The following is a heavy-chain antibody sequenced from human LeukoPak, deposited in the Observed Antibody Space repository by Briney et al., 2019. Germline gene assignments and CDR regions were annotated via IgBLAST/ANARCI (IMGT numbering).Heavy chain of an antibody. CDR3: AKGWGSGWNFDY. Sequence: GGSLRLSCAASGFTFSSYAMSWVRQAPGKGLEWVSVISGSGGNTYFADSVKGRFTISRDNSKNTLYLQMNSLRAEDSAVYYCAKGWGSGWNFDYWGQGTLVTVSS. CDR1: GFTFSSYA. CDR2: ISGSGGNT. V-gene: IGHV3-23*01. J-gene: IGHJ4*02. D-gene: IGHD6-19*01.